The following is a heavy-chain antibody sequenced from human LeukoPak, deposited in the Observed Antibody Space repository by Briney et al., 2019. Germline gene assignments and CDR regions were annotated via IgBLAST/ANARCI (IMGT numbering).Heavy chain of an antibody. Sequence: PSETLSLTCTVSGGSISSSSYYWGWIRQPPGKGLEWIGSIYYSGSTYYNPSLKSRVTISVDTSKNQFSLKLSSVTAADTAVYYCARLGYNWNYGGPRIQKKTYNWFDPWGQGTLVTVSS. J-gene: IGHJ5*02. D-gene: IGHD1-7*01. CDR3: ARLGYNWNYGGPRIQKKTYNWFDP. CDR1: GGSISSSSYY. V-gene: IGHV4-39*07. CDR2: IYYSGST.